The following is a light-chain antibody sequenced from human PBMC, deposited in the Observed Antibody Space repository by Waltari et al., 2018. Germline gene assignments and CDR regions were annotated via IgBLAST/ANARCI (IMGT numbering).Light chain of an antibody. CDR1: RLRDYY. J-gene: IGLJ2*01. CDR2: GEN. CDR3: NSRDRSGDVV. Sequence: SSELTQDPAVSVALGQTVRITCQGDRLRDYYASWYQQKAGQAPVLVIHGENKRPSGLPDRFSASSSENTASLTITGAQAGDEADYYCNSRDRSGDVVFGAGTKLTV. V-gene: IGLV3-19*01.